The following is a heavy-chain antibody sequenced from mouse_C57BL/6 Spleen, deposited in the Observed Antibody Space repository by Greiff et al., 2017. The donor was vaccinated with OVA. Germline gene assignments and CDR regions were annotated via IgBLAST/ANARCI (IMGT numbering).Heavy chain of an antibody. CDR3: ARKGDYDPYYYAMDY. Sequence: VQRVESGPGLVQPSQSLSITCTVSGFSLTSYGVHWVRQSPGKGLEWLGVIWSGGSTDYNAAFISRLGISKDNSKSQVFLKMNSLQADDTAIYYCARKGDYDPYYYAMDYWGQGTSVTVSS. J-gene: IGHJ4*01. D-gene: IGHD2-4*01. V-gene: IGHV2-2*01. CDR1: GFSLTSYG. CDR2: IWSGGST.